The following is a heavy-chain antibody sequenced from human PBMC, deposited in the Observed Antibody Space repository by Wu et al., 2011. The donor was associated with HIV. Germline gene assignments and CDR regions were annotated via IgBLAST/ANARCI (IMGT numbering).Heavy chain of an antibody. Sequence: QVQLVQSGPEVTKPGASVKVSCKTSGYTFTNYGIIWVRQAPGQGLEWVGRISAYNGDTNYAQKLQGRVSMTTDTSTSTAYMELRRLTSDDTAVYFCARDGYCVRTWCHDGILDYWGQGTLVTVSS. J-gene: IGHJ4*02. D-gene: IGHD2-2*03. CDR2: ISAYNGDT. CDR1: GYTFTNYG. V-gene: IGHV1-18*01. CDR3: ARDGYCVRTWCHDGILDY.